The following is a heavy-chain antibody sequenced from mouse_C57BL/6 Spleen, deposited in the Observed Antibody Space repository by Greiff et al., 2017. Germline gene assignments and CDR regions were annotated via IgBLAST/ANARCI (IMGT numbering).Heavy chain of an antibody. J-gene: IGHJ3*01. CDR3: ANDYAGGLAY. Sequence: VQLMESGPGLVAPSPSLSITCTVSGFYLTSDGVSWVRQPPGQGLEWLGLIWGDGSTSYTAALMSRLSISKDTAKSQVFLALNRLHTDDTATYYCANDYAGGLAYWGQGTLVTVSA. CDR2: IWGDGST. V-gene: IGHV2-3*01. D-gene: IGHD2-4*01. CDR1: GFYLTSDG.